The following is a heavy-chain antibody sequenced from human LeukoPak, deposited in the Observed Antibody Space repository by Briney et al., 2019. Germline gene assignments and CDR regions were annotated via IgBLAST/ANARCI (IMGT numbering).Heavy chain of an antibody. D-gene: IGHD5-12*01. Sequence: SVKVSFKASDGTFSSYASSWVRQAPGQALEWMVGIIPIFDTANYAQKFQGRVTITEDESTSTAYMELRSLRSEDTAVYYCARTSRGGYSGYDPNFDYWGQGTLVTVSS. CDR2: IIPIFDTA. CDR1: DGTFSSYA. J-gene: IGHJ4*02. V-gene: IGHV1-69*13. CDR3: ARTSRGGYSGYDPNFDY.